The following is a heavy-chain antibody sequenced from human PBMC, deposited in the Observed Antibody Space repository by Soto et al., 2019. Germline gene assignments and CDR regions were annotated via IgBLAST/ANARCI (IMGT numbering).Heavy chain of an antibody. CDR2: ITFDGTAA. CDR3: ATTDMPGRLDN. Sequence: GGSLRLSCAGSGLLFSNQWMHWVRQVPGKGLVWVSRITFDGTAASYADSVRDRFTISRDNAKNTLYLQMNSLRVDDTAIYFCATTDMPGRLDNWGQGTPVTVSS. J-gene: IGHJ4*02. D-gene: IGHD2-15*01. CDR1: GLLFSNQW. V-gene: IGHV3-74*01.